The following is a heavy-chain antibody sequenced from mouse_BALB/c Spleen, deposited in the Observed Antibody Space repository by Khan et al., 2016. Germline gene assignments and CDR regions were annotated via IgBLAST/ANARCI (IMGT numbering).Heavy chain of an antibody. Sequence: EVELVESGGGLVQPGGSLRLSCATSGFTFTDYYMSWVRQPPGKALEWLGAIRNNANGYTTEYSASVKGRFAISVDTSESTHSLPMNTLRAEDSATYYCARGRGGLREATDYWGQGTSVTVSS. D-gene: IGHD2-2*01. CDR3: ARGRGGLREATDY. V-gene: IGHV7-3*02. CDR2: IRNNANGYTT. J-gene: IGHJ4*01. CDR1: GFTFTDYY.